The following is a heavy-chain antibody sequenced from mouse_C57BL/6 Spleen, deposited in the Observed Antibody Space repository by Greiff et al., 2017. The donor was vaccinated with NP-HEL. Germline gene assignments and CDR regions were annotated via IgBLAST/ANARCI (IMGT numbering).Heavy chain of an antibody. Sequence: QVQLQQPGAELVRPGSSVKLSCKASGYTFTSYWITWVKQRPGQGLEWIGDIYPGSGSTNYNEKFKSKATLTVDTSSSTAYMQLSSLTSEDSAVYYCARCTTVVATDYYAMDYWGQGTSVTVSS. CDR3: ARCTTVVATDYYAMDY. V-gene: IGHV1-55*01. CDR1: GYTFTSYW. CDR2: IYPGSGST. D-gene: IGHD1-1*01. J-gene: IGHJ4*01.